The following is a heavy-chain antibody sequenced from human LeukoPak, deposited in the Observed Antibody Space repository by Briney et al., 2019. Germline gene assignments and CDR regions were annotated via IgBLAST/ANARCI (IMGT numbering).Heavy chain of an antibody. J-gene: IGHJ4*02. CDR1: GGSISSGSYY. V-gene: IGHV4-61*02. D-gene: IGHD4-17*01. CDR3: ARDGDSGDYAY. CDR2: IYTSGST. Sequence: SETLSLTCTVSGGSISSGSYYWCWIRQPAGKGLEWIGRIYTSGSTNYNPSLKSRVTISADTSKNQFSLKLTSVSAADTAVYYCARDGDSGDYAYWGQGTLVTVSS.